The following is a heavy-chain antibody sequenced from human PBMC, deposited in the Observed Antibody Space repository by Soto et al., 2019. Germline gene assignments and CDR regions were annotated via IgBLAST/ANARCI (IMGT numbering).Heavy chain of an antibody. Sequence: GASVKVSCKASGGTFSSYAISWVRQAPGQGLEWMGGIIPIFGTANYAQKFQGRVTITADESTSTAYMELSSLRSEDTAVYYCASYDSSGYYYYYGMDVWGQGTTVTVS. D-gene: IGHD3-22*01. CDR3: ASYDSSGYYYYYGMDV. V-gene: IGHV1-69*13. CDR2: IIPIFGTA. CDR1: GGTFSSYA. J-gene: IGHJ6*02.